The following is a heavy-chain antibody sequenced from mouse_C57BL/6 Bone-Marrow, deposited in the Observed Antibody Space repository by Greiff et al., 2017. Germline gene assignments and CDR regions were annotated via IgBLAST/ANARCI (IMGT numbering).Heavy chain of an antibody. CDR2: FSDGGSYT. CDR1: GFTFSSYA. D-gene: IGHD1-1*01. Sequence: EVQLVESGGGLVKPGGSLKLSCAASGFTFSSYAMSWVRQTPEKRLEWVATFSDGGSYTYYPDNVKGRFTISRDNAKNNLYLQMSHLKAEDTAMYYCARGGHYYGSSYPYYAMDYWGQGTSVTVSS. CDR3: ARGGHYYGSSYPYYAMDY. J-gene: IGHJ4*01. V-gene: IGHV5-4*01.